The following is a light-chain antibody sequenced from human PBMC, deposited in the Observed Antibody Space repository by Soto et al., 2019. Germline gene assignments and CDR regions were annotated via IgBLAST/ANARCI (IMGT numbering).Light chain of an antibody. CDR3: QQYNSYSSYT. J-gene: IGKJ2*01. Sequence: DIQMTQSPSTLSASVGDRVTITCRASQSISSWLAWYQQKPGKAPKLLIYDASSLESWVPSRFSGSGSGTEFTLTISSLQPDDFATYYCQQYNSYSSYTFGQWTKLEIK. CDR2: DAS. V-gene: IGKV1-5*01. CDR1: QSISSW.